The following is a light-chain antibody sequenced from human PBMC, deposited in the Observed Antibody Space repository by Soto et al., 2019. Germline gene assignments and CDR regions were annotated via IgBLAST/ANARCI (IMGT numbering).Light chain of an antibody. Sequence: QSALTQPPSASGSPGQSVTISCTGSSSDVGANNYVSWYQQHPGKAPKLMIYEVSKRPSGVPDRLSGSKSGNTASLTVSGLQAEDGADYYCSSFAGSSVFGGGTKLTVL. CDR3: SSFAGSSV. CDR2: EVS. CDR1: SSDVGANNY. J-gene: IGLJ2*01. V-gene: IGLV2-8*01.